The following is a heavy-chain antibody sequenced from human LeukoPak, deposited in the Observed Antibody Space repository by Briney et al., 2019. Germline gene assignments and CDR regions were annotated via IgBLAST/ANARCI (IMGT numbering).Heavy chain of an antibody. J-gene: IGHJ3*02. V-gene: IGHV3-30-3*01. D-gene: IGHD1-26*01. CDR2: ISYDGSNK. CDR3: ARVRGIVGAAFRAFDI. Sequence: PGRSLRLSCAASGFTFSSYAMHWVRQAPGKGLEWVAVISYDGSNKYYADSVKGRFTISRDNSKNTLYLQMNSLRAEDTAVYYCARVRGIVGAAFRAFDIWGQGTMVTVSS. CDR1: GFTFSSYA.